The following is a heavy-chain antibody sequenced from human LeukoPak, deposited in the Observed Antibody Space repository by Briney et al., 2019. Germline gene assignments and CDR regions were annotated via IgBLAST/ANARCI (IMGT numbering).Heavy chain of an antibody. V-gene: IGHV1-2*02. CDR1: GYTFTVYY. D-gene: IGHD3-22*01. CDR2: INPNSGGT. Sequence: GASVNVSCKASGYTFTVYYMHWVRQAPGQGLEWMGWINPNSGGTNYAQKFQGRVTMTRDTSISTAYMELSRLRSDDTAVYYCARPGNTYYYDSSGDYWGQGTLVTVSS. CDR3: ARPGNTYYYDSSGDY. J-gene: IGHJ4*02.